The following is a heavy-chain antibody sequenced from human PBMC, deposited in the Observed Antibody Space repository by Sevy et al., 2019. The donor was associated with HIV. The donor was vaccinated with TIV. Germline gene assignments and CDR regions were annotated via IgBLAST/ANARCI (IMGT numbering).Heavy chain of an antibody. J-gene: IGHJ4*02. V-gene: IGHV3-7*01. Sequence: GGFLRLSCAASGFTFSPYWMTWVRQAPGKGLEWVANIRPDGSDKYYVDSVKGRFTISRDKAKNSLYLQMNSLRADDTPMYYCARGVGLDCWGQGALVTVSS. D-gene: IGHD1-26*01. CDR3: ARGVGLDC. CDR1: GFTFSPYW. CDR2: IRPDGSDK.